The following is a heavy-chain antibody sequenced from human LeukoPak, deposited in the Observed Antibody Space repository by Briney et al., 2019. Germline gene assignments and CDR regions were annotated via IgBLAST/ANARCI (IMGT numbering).Heavy chain of an antibody. J-gene: IGHJ6*03. Sequence: GGSLRLSCAASGFTFSSYSMNWVRQAPGQGLEWVSYISGSSGTIYYADSVKGRFTISRDNVKNSLYLQMNSLRAEDTAVYYCARDSHAAPNAMDVWGKGTTVTVSS. CDR2: ISGSSGTI. V-gene: IGHV3-48*01. CDR1: GFTFSSYS. CDR3: ARDSHAAPNAMDV. D-gene: IGHD6-25*01.